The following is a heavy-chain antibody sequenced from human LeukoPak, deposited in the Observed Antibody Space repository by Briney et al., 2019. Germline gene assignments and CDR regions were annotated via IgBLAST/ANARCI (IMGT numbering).Heavy chain of an antibody. CDR2: INLSGGST. J-gene: IGHJ4*02. CDR3: ATDGSSTDDYYFDY. V-gene: IGHV1-46*01. D-gene: IGHD2-2*01. CDR1: GYSFTSYY. Sequence: ASVKVSCKASGYSFTSYYIHWVRQAPGQGLEWMGVINLSGGSTSYAQKFQGRVIMTMDTYTSTVYMDLSSLRSDDTAVYYCATDGSSTDDYYFDYWGQGTLVTVSS.